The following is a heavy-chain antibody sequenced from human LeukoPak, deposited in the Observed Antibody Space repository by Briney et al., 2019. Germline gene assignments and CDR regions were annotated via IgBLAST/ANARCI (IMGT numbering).Heavy chain of an antibody. J-gene: IGHJ3*01. CDR2: TYYSGGT. CDR3: ARHVGKRGFDF. V-gene: IGHV4-59*08. CDR1: GDSMNGYY. Sequence: PLETLSLTCTVSGDSMNGYYWSWIRQPPGKGLEWIGNTYYSGGTKYNPSLTSRITISVDASKNHFSLKLSSVIAADTAIYYCARHVGKRGFDFWGRGTMVTVSS. D-gene: IGHD1-14*01.